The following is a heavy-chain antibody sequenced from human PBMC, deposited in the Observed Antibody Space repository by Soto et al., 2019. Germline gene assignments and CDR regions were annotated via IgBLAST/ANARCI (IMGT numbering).Heavy chain of an antibody. V-gene: IGHV1-8*01. Sequence: KVSCKASGNTFTSYDINWVRQATGHGLEWMGWINPNSGNIGYAQKFQGRVTMTRDTAIRTAYMEVSRLRSDDTAVYYCARGRASGSYYLLDYWGQGTLVTVSS. CDR1: GNTFTSYD. J-gene: IGHJ4*02. CDR3: ARGRASGSYYLLDY. CDR2: INPNSGNI. D-gene: IGHD3-10*01.